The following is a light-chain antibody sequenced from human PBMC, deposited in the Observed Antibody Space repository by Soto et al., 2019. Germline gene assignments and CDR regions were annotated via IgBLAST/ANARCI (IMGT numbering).Light chain of an antibody. CDR2: GAS. CDR1: QSVNSN. CDR3: QQYNNWLWT. Sequence: EIVMTQSPATLSVSPGERATLSCRASQSVNSNLVWYQQKPGQAPRLLIYGASTRATGIPGRFSGSGYGTDFTLTNSSLQSEDFAVYYCQQYNNWLWTFGQGTKVEIK. J-gene: IGKJ1*01. V-gene: IGKV3-15*01.